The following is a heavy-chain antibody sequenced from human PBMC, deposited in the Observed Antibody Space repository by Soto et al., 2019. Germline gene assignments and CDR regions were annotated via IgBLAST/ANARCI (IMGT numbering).Heavy chain of an antibody. CDR2: IYSGGST. CDR3: ARDPPDTAMVNGY. CDR1: GFTVSSNY. Sequence: PGGSLRLPCAGSGFTVSSNYMSWGRQAPGKGLEWVSVIYSGGSTYYADSVKGRFTISRDNSKNTLYLQMNSLRAEGAAVYYCARDPPDTAMVNGYWGQGTLVTLPS. J-gene: IGHJ4*02. D-gene: IGHD5-18*01. V-gene: IGHV3-53*01.